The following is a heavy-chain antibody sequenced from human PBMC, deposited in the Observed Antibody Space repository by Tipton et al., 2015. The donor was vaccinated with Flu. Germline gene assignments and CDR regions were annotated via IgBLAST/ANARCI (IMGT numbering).Heavy chain of an antibody. Sequence: TLSLTCTASGGSISNYYWNWIRQPPGKGLEWIGYIYSSGSTNFNPSLKSRVIISVDTSKNQFSLKLNSVTAADTAVYYCARHSSSLGRPVDCWGQGTLVTVSS. D-gene: IGHD6-6*01. CDR1: GGSISNYY. J-gene: IGHJ4*02. V-gene: IGHV4-59*08. CDR2: IYSSGST. CDR3: ARHSSSLGRPVDC.